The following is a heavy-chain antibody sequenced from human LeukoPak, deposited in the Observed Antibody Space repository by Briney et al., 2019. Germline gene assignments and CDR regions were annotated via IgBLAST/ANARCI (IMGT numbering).Heavy chain of an antibody. J-gene: IGHJ4*02. D-gene: IGHD2-15*01. CDR3: ARRYCSGSSCYSSFDY. Sequence: SETLSLTCTVSGGSISSYYWSWIRQPAGKGLEWIGRIYTSGSTNYNPSLKSRITMSVDTSKNQFSLKLTSVTAADTAVYYCARRYCSGSSCYSSFDYLGQGILVTVSS. V-gene: IGHV4-4*07. CDR1: GGSISSYY. CDR2: IYTSGST.